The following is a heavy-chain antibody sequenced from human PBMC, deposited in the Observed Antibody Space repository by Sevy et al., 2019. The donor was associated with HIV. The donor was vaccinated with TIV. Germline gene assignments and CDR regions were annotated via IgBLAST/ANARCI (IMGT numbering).Heavy chain of an antibody. V-gene: IGHV3-23*01. Sequence: GGSLRLSCAASGFTFSSYAMSWVRQAPGKGLEWVSAISGSGGSTYYADSAKGRFTISRDNSKNTLYLQMNSLRAEDTAVYYCAKDGGIYYYDSSGQRDYWGQGTLVTVSS. CDR2: ISGSGGST. CDR1: GFTFSSYA. CDR3: AKDGGIYYYDSSGQRDY. D-gene: IGHD3-22*01. J-gene: IGHJ4*02.